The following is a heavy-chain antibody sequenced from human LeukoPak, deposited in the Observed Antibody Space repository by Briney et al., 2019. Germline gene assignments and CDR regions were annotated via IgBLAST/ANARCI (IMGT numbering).Heavy chain of an antibody. J-gene: IGHJ4*02. CDR1: GFTFSSYW. V-gene: IGHV3-30-3*01. CDR2: ISYDGSNK. CDR3: ARDGSGITGTLDY. D-gene: IGHD1-20*01. Sequence: GGSLRLSCAASGFTFSSYWMSWVRQAPGKGLEWVAVISYDGSNKYYADSVKGRFTISRDNSKNTLYLQMNSLRAEDTAVYYCARDGSGITGTLDYWGQGTLVTVSS.